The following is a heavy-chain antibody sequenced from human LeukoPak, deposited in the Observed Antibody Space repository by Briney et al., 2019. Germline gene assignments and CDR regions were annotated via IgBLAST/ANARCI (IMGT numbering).Heavy chain of an antibody. Sequence: GGSLRLSCTVSGFTVGTYGVSWARQCRGGGRECVVFMGVSSGRPHSSDSVKGRITISRDTFKNMLYLEMNRLRAEDTAIYSCAKDGEGVLEWSPPLAYWGQGTLVTVSS. D-gene: IGHD3-3*01. V-gene: IGHV3-23*01. CDR3: AKDGEGVLEWSPPLAY. CDR2: MGVSSGRP. CDR1: GFTVGTYG. J-gene: IGHJ4*02.